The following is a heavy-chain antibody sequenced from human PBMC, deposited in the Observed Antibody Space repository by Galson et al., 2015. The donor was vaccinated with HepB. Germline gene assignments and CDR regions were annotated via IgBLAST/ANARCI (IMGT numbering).Heavy chain of an antibody. CDR2: IYPGDSDA. D-gene: IGHD3-10*01. Sequence: QSGAEVKKPGESLKISCKGSGYSFSSYWIGWVRQMPGKGLEWMGVIYPGDSDARYSPSFQGQVTISADKSISTAYLQWSSLKASDTAMYYCARLESDRFGSGTYYYGMDVWGLGTTVTVSS. CDR1: GYSFSSYW. J-gene: IGHJ6*02. V-gene: IGHV5-51*01. CDR3: ARLESDRFGSGTYYYGMDV.